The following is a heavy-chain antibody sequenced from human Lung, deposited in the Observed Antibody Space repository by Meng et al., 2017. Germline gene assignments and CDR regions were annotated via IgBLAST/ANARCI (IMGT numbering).Heavy chain of an antibody. CDR3: ARGPTTMAHDFDY. D-gene: IGHD4-11*01. J-gene: IGHJ4*02. V-gene: IGHV4-34*01. CDR1: GGSFSDYY. CDR2: INHSGST. Sequence: QLQQWGAGLLKPSETLALTCVVSGGSFSDYYWSWIRQPPGKGLEWIGEINHSGSTNYNPSLESRATISVDTSQNNLSLKLSSVTAADSAVYYCARGPTTMAHDFDYWGQGTLVTVSS.